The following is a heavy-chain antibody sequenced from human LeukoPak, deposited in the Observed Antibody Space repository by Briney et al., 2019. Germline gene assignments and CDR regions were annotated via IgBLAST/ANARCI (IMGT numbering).Heavy chain of an antibody. V-gene: IGHV3-64D*09. D-gene: IGHD3-10*01. CDR1: GFSFSSYD. J-gene: IGHJ4*02. CDR3: VKDLRGGGYYTSFDY. CDR2: INTNGDST. Sequence: GGSLRLSCAASGFSFSSYDMHWVRQATGKGLEYVSAINTNGDSTYYADSVKGRFTISRDNSKNALYLQMSSLRTEDTAVYYCVKDLRGGGYYTSFDYWGQGTLVTVSS.